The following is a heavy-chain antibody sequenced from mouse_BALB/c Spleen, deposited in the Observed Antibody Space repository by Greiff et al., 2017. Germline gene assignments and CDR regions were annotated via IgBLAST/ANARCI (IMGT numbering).Heavy chain of an antibody. J-gene: IGHJ2*01. CDR1: GYSITSDYA. CDR3: ARLLSYFDY. CDR2: ISYSGST. Sequence: VQLKESGPGLVKPSQSLSLTCTVTGYSITSDYAWNWIRQFPGNKLEWMGYISYSGSTSYNPSLKSRISITRDTSKNQFFLQLNSVTTEDTATYYCARLLSYFDYWGQGTTLTVSS. V-gene: IGHV3-2*02.